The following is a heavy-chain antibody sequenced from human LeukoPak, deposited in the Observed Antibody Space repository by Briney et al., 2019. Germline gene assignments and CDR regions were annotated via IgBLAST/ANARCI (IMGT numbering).Heavy chain of an antibody. D-gene: IGHD5-18*01. V-gene: IGHV3-66*01. Sequence: GGSLRLSCAASGFTFSSYAMNWVRQAPGKGLEWVSVIYSGGNTYYADSVKGRFTISRDNSKNTLYLQMNSLRAEDTAVYYCARTRGYDWYFDLWGRGTLVTVSS. CDR2: IYSGGNT. CDR3: ARTRGYDWYFDL. CDR1: GFTFSSYA. J-gene: IGHJ2*01.